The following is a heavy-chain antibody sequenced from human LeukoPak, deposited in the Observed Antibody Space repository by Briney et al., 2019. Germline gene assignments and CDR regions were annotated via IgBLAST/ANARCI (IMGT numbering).Heavy chain of an antibody. D-gene: IGHD3-10*01. CDR2: IYQSGST. V-gene: IGHV4-4*02. CDR1: GGSISRSNW. CDR3: ARGEEYGSGTVHFEY. Sequence: SETLSLTCDVSGGSISRSNWWSWVRQPPGKGLEWIGEIYQSGSTNYNPSLKSRVTISVDKSKNQFSLKVNSATAADTAVYYCARGEEYGSGTVHFEYWGQGTLVTVSS. J-gene: IGHJ4*02.